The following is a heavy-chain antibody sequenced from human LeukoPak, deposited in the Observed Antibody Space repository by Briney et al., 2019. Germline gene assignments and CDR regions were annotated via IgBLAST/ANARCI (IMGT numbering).Heavy chain of an antibody. D-gene: IGHD3-10*01. V-gene: IGHV4-59*01. Sequence: PSETLSLTCTVSGGSISNYYWSWIRQPPGKGLEWIGYIHYSGSTNYSPSLKSRVTISVDTSKNQFSLKLSSVTAADTAVYYCARLYYGSGSGNWFDPWGQGTLVTVSS. J-gene: IGHJ5*02. CDR3: ARLYYGSGSGNWFDP. CDR1: GGSISNYY. CDR2: IHYSGST.